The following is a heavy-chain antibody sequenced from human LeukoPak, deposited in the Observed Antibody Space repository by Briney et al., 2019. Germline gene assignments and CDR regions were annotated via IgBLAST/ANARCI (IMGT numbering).Heavy chain of an antibody. CDR2: ISTSGTTI. D-gene: IGHD2-15*01. CDR3: ARDRRFCSGGDCYLDY. Sequence: GGSLRLSCAASGFTFSSYEMNWVRQAPGKGLEWVSYISTSGTTIYYADSVKGRFTISRDNAKNSLYLQMNSLRAEDTAVYYCARDRRFCSGGDCYLDYWGQGTLVTVSS. J-gene: IGHJ4*02. CDR1: GFTFSSYE. V-gene: IGHV3-48*03.